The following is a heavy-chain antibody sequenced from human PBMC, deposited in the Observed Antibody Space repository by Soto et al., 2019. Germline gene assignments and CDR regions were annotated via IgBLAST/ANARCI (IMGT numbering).Heavy chain of an antibody. CDR3: ARVMRIRSGWSVKQYSYYSSYGMDV. J-gene: IGHJ6*02. V-gene: IGHV4-34*01. CDR1: GGSFSGYY. Sequence: ASETLSLTCAVYGGSFSGYYWSWIRQPPGKGLEWIGEINHSGSTNYNPSLKSRVTISVDTSKNQFSLKLSSVTAADTAVYYCARVMRIRSGWSVKQYSYYSSYGMDVWGQGTTVTVSS. D-gene: IGHD6-19*01. CDR2: INHSGST.